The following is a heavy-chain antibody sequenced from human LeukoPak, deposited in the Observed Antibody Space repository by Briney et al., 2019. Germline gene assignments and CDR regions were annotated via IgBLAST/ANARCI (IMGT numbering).Heavy chain of an antibody. CDR3: ARDLDGDYVFDY. D-gene: IGHD4-17*01. CDR1: GGSISSSGYY. CDR2: IYYSGST. Sequence: SETLSLTCTVSGGSISSSGYYWGWIRQPPGKGLEWIASIYYSGSTYYNPSLKSRVTISVDTSKNQLSLKLSSLTAADTAVYYCARDLDGDYVFDYWGQGTLVTVSS. V-gene: IGHV4-39*02. J-gene: IGHJ4*02.